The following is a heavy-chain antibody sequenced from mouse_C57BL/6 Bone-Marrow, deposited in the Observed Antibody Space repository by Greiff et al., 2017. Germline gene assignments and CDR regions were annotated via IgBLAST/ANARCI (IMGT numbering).Heavy chain of an antibody. Sequence: QVQLQQPGAELVKPGASVKMSCKASGYTFTSYWITWVKQRPGQGLEWIGDIYPGSGSTNYNEKFKSKATLTVDTSSSTAYMQLSRLTSEDSAVYYCAREEWLLRYSWFAYWGQGTLVTVSA. CDR1: GYTFTSYW. CDR2: IYPGSGST. D-gene: IGHD1-1*01. V-gene: IGHV1-55*01. J-gene: IGHJ3*01. CDR3: AREEWLLRYSWFAY.